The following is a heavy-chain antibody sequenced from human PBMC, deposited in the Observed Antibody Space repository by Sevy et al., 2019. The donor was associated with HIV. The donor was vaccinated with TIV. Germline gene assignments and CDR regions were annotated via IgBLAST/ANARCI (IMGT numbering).Heavy chain of an antibody. D-gene: IGHD7-27*01. J-gene: IGHJ3*02. CDR3: ASQLGIGAFDI. CDR1: GLSVSRNY. CDR2: IYAGGST. Sequence: GGSLRLSCAASGLSVSRNYLSWVRQDPGKGLEWVSVIYAGGSTYYADSVKSPFTVSRDKAKNTLYYQMDSLRAEDTAVYYCASQLGIGAFDIWGQGTMVTVSS. V-gene: IGHV3-53*01.